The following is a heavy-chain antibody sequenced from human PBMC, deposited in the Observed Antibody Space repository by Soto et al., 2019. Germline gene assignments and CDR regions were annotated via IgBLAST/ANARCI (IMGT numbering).Heavy chain of an antibody. CDR2: FNPTSGST. V-gene: IGHV1-46*01. CDR3: ARDLAAGDY. J-gene: IGHJ4*02. CDR1: GYTFINYY. Sequence: QVQLVQSGAEVKKPGASVKLSCKASGYTFINYYIHWVRQAPGQGLEWMGIFNPTSGSTDYAQKFQGRVSLTMDTSTRTVYMELSSLRFDDTAVYYCARDLAAGDYWGQGTLVTASS. D-gene: IGHD6-13*01.